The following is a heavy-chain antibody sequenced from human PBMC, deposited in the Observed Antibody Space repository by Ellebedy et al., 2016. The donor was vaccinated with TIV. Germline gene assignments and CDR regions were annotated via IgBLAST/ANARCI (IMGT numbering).Heavy chain of an antibody. D-gene: IGHD3-16*02. CDR1: GFTFSLYA. Sequence: GESLKISCAASGFTFSLYAMSWVRQAPGKGLEWVSTITGRGGSTYYADSVKGRFTISRDTSKNTLYLQMNSLGADDTALYYCAKYRQGNYYGVDVWGQGTTVTVSS. J-gene: IGHJ6*02. CDR3: AKYRQGNYYGVDV. CDR2: ITGRGGST. V-gene: IGHV3-23*01.